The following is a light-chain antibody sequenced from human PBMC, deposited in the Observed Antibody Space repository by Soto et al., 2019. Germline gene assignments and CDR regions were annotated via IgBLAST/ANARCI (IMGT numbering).Light chain of an antibody. CDR1: SSDVGGYNY. CDR3: SSYAGSSNV. J-gene: IGLJ1*01. V-gene: IGLV2-11*01. CDR2: DVG. Sequence: QSALTQPGSVSGSPGQSVTISCTGTSSDVGGYNYVSWYQQHPGKAPKLMIYDVGKRPSGVPDRFSGSKSDNTASLTISGLQAEDEADYYCSSYAGSSNVFGTGSKLTVL.